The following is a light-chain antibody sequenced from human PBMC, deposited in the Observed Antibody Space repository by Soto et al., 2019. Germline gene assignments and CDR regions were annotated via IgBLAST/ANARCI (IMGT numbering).Light chain of an antibody. J-gene: IGKJ4*02. Sequence: DLQMTQSPSSLSASVGDRVTITCQASQDISNYLNWYQHKPGKAPKLLIYDASNLETGVPSRFSGSGSGTDFTFTISSLQPEDIATYYCKRYDNLGTFGGGTKVEIK. V-gene: IGKV1-33*01. CDR3: KRYDNLGT. CDR2: DAS. CDR1: QDISNY.